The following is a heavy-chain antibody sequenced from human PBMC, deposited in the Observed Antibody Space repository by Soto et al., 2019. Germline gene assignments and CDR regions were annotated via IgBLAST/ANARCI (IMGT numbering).Heavy chain of an antibody. CDR1: GGSVTSSSYS. V-gene: IGHV4-39*01. Sequence: SQTLSLTCTVSGGSVTSSSYSWGWIRQPPGKGLEWIGTIYYSENTYYNPSLMSRVTISVDTSKNQFSLKLISVTAADTAVYYCARLNGYCISTNCQGYYGMDVWGQGTTVTVSS. CDR2: IYYSENT. D-gene: IGHD2-2*01. CDR3: ARLNGYCISTNCQGYYGMDV. J-gene: IGHJ6*02.